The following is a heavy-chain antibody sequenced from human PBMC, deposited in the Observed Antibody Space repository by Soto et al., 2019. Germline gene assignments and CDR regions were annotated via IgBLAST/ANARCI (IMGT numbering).Heavy chain of an antibody. V-gene: IGHV4-34*01. CDR2: INHSGST. J-gene: IGHJ6*02. CDR1: GGSFSGYY. Sequence: PSETLSLTCAVYGGSFSGYYWSWIRQPPGKGLEWFGEINHSGSTNYNPSLKSRVTISVDTSKNQFSLKLSSVTAADTAVYYCARGQGGSGSYYKTYYYYGMDVWGQGTTVTVSS. D-gene: IGHD3-10*01. CDR3: ARGQGGSGSYYKTYYYYGMDV.